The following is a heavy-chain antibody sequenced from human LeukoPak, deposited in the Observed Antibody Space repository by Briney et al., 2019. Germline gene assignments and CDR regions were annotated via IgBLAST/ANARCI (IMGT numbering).Heavy chain of an antibody. Sequence: PGGSLRLSCAASGFIVSSNHMNWVRQAPGKGLEWVSVICSGGKTFYADSVKGRFTISRDNSENTLYLQMNSLRAEDTAVYYCARSYSSSPLGYWGQGTLVTVSS. CDR3: ARSYSSSPLGY. CDR2: ICSGGKT. V-gene: IGHV3-53*01. CDR1: GFIVSSNH. J-gene: IGHJ4*02. D-gene: IGHD6-13*01.